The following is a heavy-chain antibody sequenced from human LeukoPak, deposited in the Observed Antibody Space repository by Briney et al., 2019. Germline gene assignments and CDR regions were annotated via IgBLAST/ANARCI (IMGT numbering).Heavy chain of an antibody. J-gene: IGHJ6*02. Sequence: GESLKISCKGSGYSFTSYWIGWVRQMPGKGLEWMGIIYPGDSDTRYSPSFQGQVTISADKSISTAYLQRSSLKASDTAMYYCARRSHRYHYYYGMDVWGQGTTVTVSS. CDR2: IYPGDSDT. D-gene: IGHD3-16*02. CDR3: ARRSHRYHYYYGMDV. CDR1: GYSFTSYW. V-gene: IGHV5-51*01.